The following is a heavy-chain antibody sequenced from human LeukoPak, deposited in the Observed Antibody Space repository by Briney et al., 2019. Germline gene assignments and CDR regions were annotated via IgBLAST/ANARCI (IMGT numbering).Heavy chain of an antibody. V-gene: IGHV4-30-2*01. D-gene: IGHD3-10*01. Sequence: PSQTLSLTCAVSGGSISSGGYSWSWIRQPPGKGLEWIGYIYHNGSTYYNPSLKSRVTISVDRSKNQFSLKLSSVTAADTAVYYCARASGGFGELLFDYWGQGTLVTVSS. CDR3: ARASGGFGELLFDY. J-gene: IGHJ4*02. CDR1: GGSISSGGYS. CDR2: IYHNGST.